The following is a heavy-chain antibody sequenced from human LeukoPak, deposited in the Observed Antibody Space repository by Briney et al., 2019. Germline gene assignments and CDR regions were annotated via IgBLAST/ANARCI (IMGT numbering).Heavy chain of an antibody. CDR2: ISAYNGNT. J-gene: IGHJ5*02. Sequence: ASVKVSCKASGYTFTSYGISWVRQAPGQGLEWMGWISAYNGNTNYAQKLQGRVTLTTDTSTSTAYMELRSLRSDDTAVYYCARDRRYQQLNGLVWFDPWGQGTLVTVSS. D-gene: IGHD6-13*01. V-gene: IGHV1-18*01. CDR1: GYTFTSYG. CDR3: ARDRRYQQLNGLVWFDP.